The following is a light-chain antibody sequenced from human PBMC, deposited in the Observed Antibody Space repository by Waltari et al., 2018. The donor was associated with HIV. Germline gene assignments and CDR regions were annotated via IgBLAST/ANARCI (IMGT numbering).Light chain of an antibody. Sequence: QSVLTQPPSVSAAPGQNAIISCSGSSSNIGQNYVSWYQQLPGTAPKLLIYDNNKRPSGIPDRFSGSKSGTSATLVIIGLQTGDEADYYCGAWDSSLNDDGVFGGGTKLTVL. CDR2: DNN. J-gene: IGLJ2*01. CDR1: SSNIGQNY. V-gene: IGLV1-51*01. CDR3: GAWDSSLNDDGV.